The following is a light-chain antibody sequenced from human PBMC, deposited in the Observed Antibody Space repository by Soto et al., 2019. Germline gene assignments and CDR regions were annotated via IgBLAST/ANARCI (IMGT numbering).Light chain of an antibody. V-gene: IGKV3-20*01. CDR2: GAS. CDR3: QKYVSSPFT. J-gene: IGKJ3*01. Sequence: EIVLTQSPGTLSLSPGERATVSCRASQRVSSYLAWYQQKPGQAPRLLIYGASSRATGIPDRFSGSGSGTDFTLTISRLEPEDFAVYYCQKYVSSPFTFGPGTKVDI. CDR1: QRVSSY.